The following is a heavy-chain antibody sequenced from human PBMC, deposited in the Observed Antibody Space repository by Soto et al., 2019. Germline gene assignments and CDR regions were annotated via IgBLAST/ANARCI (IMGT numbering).Heavy chain of an antibody. J-gene: IGHJ5*02. CDR2: MNPGSGDT. V-gene: IGHV1-8*01. Sequence: ASVKVSCKASGYSFTNNDVSWVRQATGQGLEWMGWMNPGSGDTGYAQKLQGSVTMTRHISIATAYMELSSLRSDDTAIYYCARMETFGSLNWFDPWGQGTLVTVSS. CDR3: ARMETFGSLNWFDP. D-gene: IGHD3-16*01. CDR1: GYSFTNND.